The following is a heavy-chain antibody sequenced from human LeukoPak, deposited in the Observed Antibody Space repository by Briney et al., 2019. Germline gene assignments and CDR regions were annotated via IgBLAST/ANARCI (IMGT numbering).Heavy chain of an antibody. D-gene: IGHD6-13*01. V-gene: IGHV4-31*03. CDR3: ARGHSSWYGFYWFDP. Sequence: SETLSLTCTVSGGSISSGGYYWSWIRQHPGRGLEWIGYIYYSGSTYYNPSLKSRVTISVDTSKNQFSLKLSSVTAADTAVYYCARGHSSWYGFYWFDPWGQGTLVTVSS. CDR2: IYYSGST. CDR1: GGSISSGGYY. J-gene: IGHJ5*02.